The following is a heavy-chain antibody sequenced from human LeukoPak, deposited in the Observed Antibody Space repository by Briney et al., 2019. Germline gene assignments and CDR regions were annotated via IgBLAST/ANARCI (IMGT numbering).Heavy chain of an antibody. Sequence: ASVKVSCKASGGTFSSYAISWVRQAPGQGLEWMGWINTNTGNPTYAQGFTGRFVFSLDTSVSTAYLQISSLKAEDTAVYYCAREEDILTGYWYNWFDPWGQGTLVTVSS. J-gene: IGHJ5*02. D-gene: IGHD3-9*01. CDR1: GGTFSSYA. CDR3: AREEDILTGYWYNWFDP. V-gene: IGHV7-4-1*02. CDR2: INTNTGNP.